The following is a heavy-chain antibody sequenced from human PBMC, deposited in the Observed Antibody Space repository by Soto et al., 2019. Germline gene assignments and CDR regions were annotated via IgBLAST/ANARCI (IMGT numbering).Heavy chain of an antibody. V-gene: IGHV3-7*01. CDR1: GFTFSSYW. D-gene: IGHD2-21*02. J-gene: IGHJ6*02. CDR3: AKDLAVVTSWAYYGMDV. CDR2: IKQDGSEK. Sequence: GGSLRLSCAASGFTFSSYWMSWVRQAPGKGLEWVANIKQDGSEKYYADSVKGRFTISRDNSKNTLYLQMNSLRAEDTAVYYCAKDLAVVTSWAYYGMDVWGQGTTVTVSS.